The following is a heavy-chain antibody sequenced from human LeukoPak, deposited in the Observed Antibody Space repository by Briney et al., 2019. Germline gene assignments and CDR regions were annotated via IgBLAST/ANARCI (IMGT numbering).Heavy chain of an antibody. CDR3: ARAPSIAVAGAYFDY. CDR1: GGSISSSSYY. J-gene: IGHJ4*02. D-gene: IGHD6-19*01. V-gene: IGHV4-39*07. Sequence: SETLSLTCTVSGGSISSSSYYWGWIRQPPGNGLESIGSIYYSGSTYYNPSLKSRVTISVDTSKNQFSLKLSSVTAADTAVYYCARAPSIAVAGAYFDYWGQGTLVTVSS. CDR2: IYYSGST.